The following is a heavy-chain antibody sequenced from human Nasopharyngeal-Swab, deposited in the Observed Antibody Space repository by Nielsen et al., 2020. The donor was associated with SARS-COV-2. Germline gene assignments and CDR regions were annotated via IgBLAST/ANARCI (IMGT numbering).Heavy chain of an antibody. CDR3: ARDCCQLPLYYFDY. D-gene: IGHD2-2*01. Sequence: GESLKISCAASGFTFSSYGMHWVRQAPGKGLEWVAVISYDGSNKYYADSVKGRFTISRDNSKNTLCLQMNSLRAEDTAVYYCARDCCQLPLYYFDYWGQGTLVTVSS. CDR1: GFTFSSYG. CDR2: ISYDGSNK. V-gene: IGHV3-30*03. J-gene: IGHJ4*02.